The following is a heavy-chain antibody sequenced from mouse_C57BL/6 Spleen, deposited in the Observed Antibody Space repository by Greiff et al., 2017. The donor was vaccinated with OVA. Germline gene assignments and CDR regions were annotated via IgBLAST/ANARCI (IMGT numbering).Heavy chain of an antibody. D-gene: IGHD2-2*01. CDR3: ARKGGYGYDGGSYFDY. Sequence: QVHVKQSGAELARPGASVKLSCKASGYTFTSYGISWVKQRTGQGLEWIGEIYPRSGNTYYNEKFKGKATLTADKSSSTAYMELRSLTSEDSAVYFCARKGGYGYDGGSYFDYWGQGTTLTVSS. J-gene: IGHJ2*01. V-gene: IGHV1-81*01. CDR1: GYTFTSYG. CDR2: IYPRSGNT.